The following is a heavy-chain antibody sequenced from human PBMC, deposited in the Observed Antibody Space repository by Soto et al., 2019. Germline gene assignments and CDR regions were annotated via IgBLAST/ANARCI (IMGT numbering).Heavy chain of an antibody. CDR1: GFTFSSYA. Sequence: EVQLVESGGGLVHPGGSLRLSCAASGFTFSSYAMSWVRQTPGKGLEWVSGISGGGGNTYYADSVTGRFTISRDNSRNTLYLQMNSLRAADTAIYYCAKDRGAGGRFSGIAVAGIPSWGQGTLVTVSS. J-gene: IGHJ5*02. V-gene: IGHV3-23*04. D-gene: IGHD6-19*01. CDR3: AKDRGAGGRFSGIAVAGIPS. CDR2: ISGGGGNT.